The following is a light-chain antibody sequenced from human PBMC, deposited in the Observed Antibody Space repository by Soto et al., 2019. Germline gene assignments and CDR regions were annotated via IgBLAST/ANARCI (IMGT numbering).Light chain of an antibody. J-gene: IGKJ2*01. Sequence: DLPMTQSPSSLSASVGDRVTITCRASQSISTYLNWYQQKPGKAPKVLIYAASSLQSGVPSRFSGSGSGTDFTLTISSLQPEDFATYYCQQSYSTPRGMHTFGQGTKLEIK. V-gene: IGKV1-39*01. CDR3: QQSYSTPRGMHT. CDR1: QSISTY. CDR2: AAS.